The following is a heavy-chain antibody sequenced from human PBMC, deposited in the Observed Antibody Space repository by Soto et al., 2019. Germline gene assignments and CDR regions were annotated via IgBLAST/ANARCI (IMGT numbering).Heavy chain of an antibody. CDR1: GYTYTTYD. Sequence: AAVPVSASACGYTYTTYDISCVRQAPPRRRDWMGWISAYNGNTNYAQKLQGRVTMTTDTSTSTACMELRSLRSDDTAVYYCARDHTPGIVVVPAATGSDYWGQGTLVTVSS. CDR2: ISAYNGNT. V-gene: IGHV1-18*01. CDR3: ARDHTPGIVVVPAATGSDY. J-gene: IGHJ4*02. D-gene: IGHD2-2*01.